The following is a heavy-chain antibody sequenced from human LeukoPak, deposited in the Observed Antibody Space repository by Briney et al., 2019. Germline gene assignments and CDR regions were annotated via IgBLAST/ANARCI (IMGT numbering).Heavy chain of an antibody. CDR1: GYGFTSYW. V-gene: IGHV5-51*01. CDR3: ARHQREYSSSWYWFDP. Sequence: GESLQISFKGSGYGFTSYWIGWVRQVPGKGLEWMGIIYPGDSDTRYSPSFQGQVTISADKSISTAYLQWSSLKASDTAMYYCARHQREYSSSWYWFDPWGQGTLVTVSS. J-gene: IGHJ5*02. CDR2: IYPGDSDT. D-gene: IGHD6-13*01.